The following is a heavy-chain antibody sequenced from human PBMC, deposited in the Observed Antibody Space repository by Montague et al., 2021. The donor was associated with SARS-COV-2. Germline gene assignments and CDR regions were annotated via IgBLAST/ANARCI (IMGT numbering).Heavy chain of an antibody. CDR2: INHRGTS. Sequence: SETLSLTCTVSGGSISSGSYFWTWIRQPPGKGLEWIGEINHRGTSNYNPSLKSRVSISVDTSKNQFSLYLGSVTAADTAVYYCARGRQHFVVVMTGGEYYFDYWGQGTLVTVSS. CDR3: ARGRQHFVVVMTGGEYYFDY. D-gene: IGHD1-14*01. J-gene: IGHJ4*02. V-gene: IGHV4-39*02. CDR1: GGSISSGSYF.